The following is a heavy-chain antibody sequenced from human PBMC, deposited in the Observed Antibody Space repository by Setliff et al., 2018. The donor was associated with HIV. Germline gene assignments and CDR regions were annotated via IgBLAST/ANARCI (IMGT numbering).Heavy chain of an antibody. Sequence: SETLSLTCTVSGGSISSHNWGWIRQPPGRGLEWIVYMYYTGRTNYNPSLKSRVTTSVDTSKNQFSLKLNSGTAADTAVYYCARDIDGSGRGFDIWGQGTMVTVS. CDR3: ARDIDGSGRGFDI. CDR1: GGSISSHN. D-gene: IGHD3-10*01. CDR2: MYYTGRT. J-gene: IGHJ3*02. V-gene: IGHV4-59*11.